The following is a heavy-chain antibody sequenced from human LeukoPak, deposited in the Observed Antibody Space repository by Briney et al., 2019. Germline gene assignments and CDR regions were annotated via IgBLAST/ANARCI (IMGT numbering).Heavy chain of an antibody. V-gene: IGHV3-15*01. Sequence: GGSLRLSCAASGFTFSNVWMNWVRQGPGKGLEWIGRIKTKTEGGATEYDASVKGRFTISRDDSKKTVYLQMNSLKAEDTALYYCVTRVTSTGDYWGQGTLVTVSS. CDR2: IKTKTEGGAT. D-gene: IGHD3-16*01. CDR1: GFTFSNVW. J-gene: IGHJ4*02. CDR3: VTRVTSTGDY.